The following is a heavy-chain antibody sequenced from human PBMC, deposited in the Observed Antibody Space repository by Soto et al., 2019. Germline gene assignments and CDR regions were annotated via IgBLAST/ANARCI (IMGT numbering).Heavy chain of an antibody. Sequence: AFSVKVACKASGAGYSVYAISWGRQAPGQGLEWLGGIIPIFGTANYAQKLQGRVTITADESTSTAYMELSSLRSEDTAVYYCARDQGYFRGYNWNRHAFDIWGPATMVTVS. CDR2: IIPIFGTA. CDR3: ARDQGYFRGYNWNRHAFDI. V-gene: IGHV1-69*13. D-gene: IGHD1-20*01. J-gene: IGHJ3*02. CDR1: GAGYSVYA.